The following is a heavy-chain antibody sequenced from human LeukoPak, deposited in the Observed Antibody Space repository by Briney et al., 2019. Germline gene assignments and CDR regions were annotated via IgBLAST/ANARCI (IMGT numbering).Heavy chain of an antibody. Sequence: SETLSLTCTVSGGSISSYYWSWIRQPPGKGLEWIGYIYYSGGTNYNPSLKSRVTISVDTSKNQFSLKLSSVTAADTAVYYCASVCSGGSCYPTGRKYFQHWGQGTLVTVSS. CDR2: IYYSGGT. D-gene: IGHD2-15*01. V-gene: IGHV4-59*12. J-gene: IGHJ1*01. CDR3: ASVCSGGSCYPTGRKYFQH. CDR1: GGSISSYY.